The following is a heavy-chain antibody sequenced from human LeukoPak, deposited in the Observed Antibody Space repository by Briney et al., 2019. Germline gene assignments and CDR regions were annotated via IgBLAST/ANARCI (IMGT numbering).Heavy chain of an antibody. J-gene: IGHJ4*02. CDR3: ARVKYYYDSSGYNDY. V-gene: IGHV3-7*04. CDR1: GFTFSSYA. Sequence: GGSLRLSCAASGFTFSSYAMSWVRQAPGKGLEWVANIKQDGSEKYYVDSVKGRFTISRDNAKNSLYLQMNSLRAEDTAVYYCARVKYYYDSSGYNDYWGQGTLVTVSS. D-gene: IGHD3-22*01. CDR2: IKQDGSEK.